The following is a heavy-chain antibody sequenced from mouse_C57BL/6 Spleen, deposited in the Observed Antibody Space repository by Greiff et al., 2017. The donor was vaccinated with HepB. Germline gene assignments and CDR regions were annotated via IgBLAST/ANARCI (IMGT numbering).Heavy chain of an antibody. D-gene: IGHD2-5*01. CDR2: INPSSGYT. CDR1: GYTFTSYT. V-gene: IGHV1-4*01. J-gene: IGHJ1*03. Sequence: VQLQQSGAELARPGASVKMSCKASGYTFTSYTMHWVKQRPGQGLEWIGYINPSSGYTKYNQKFKDKATLTADKSSSTAYMQLSSLTSEDSAVYYCAHSNYGYFDVWGTGTTVTVSS. CDR3: AHSNYGYFDV.